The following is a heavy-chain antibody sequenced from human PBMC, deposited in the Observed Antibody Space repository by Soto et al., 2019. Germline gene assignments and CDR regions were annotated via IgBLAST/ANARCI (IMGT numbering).Heavy chain of an antibody. D-gene: IGHD3-10*01. V-gene: IGHV3-15*07. J-gene: IGHJ6*02. Sequence: EVQLVESGGGLVKPGGSLRLSCAASDFSISNACMNWVRQAPGKGLEWVGRIKTSSDGEETDYAAPLKDRFTLSRDDSKNTLCLQMNSLKAENTAVYYCTTGSVEGVWGQGATVILSS. CDR1: DFSISNAC. CDR3: TTGSVEGV. CDR2: IKTSSDGEET.